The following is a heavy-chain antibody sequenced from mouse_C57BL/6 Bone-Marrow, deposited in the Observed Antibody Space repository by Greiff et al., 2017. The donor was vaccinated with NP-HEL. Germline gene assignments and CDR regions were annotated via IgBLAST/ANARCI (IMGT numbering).Heavy chain of an antibody. CDR3: AREEVSRAY. V-gene: IGHV5-4*01. Sequence: EVKLVESGGGLVKPGGSLKLSCAASGFTFSSYAMSWVRQTPEKRLEWVATISDGGSYTYYPDNVKGRFTISRDNAKNNLYLQMSHLKSEDTAMYYCAREEVSRAYWGQGTLVTVSA. CDR1: GFTFSSYA. CDR2: ISDGGSYT. J-gene: IGHJ3*01.